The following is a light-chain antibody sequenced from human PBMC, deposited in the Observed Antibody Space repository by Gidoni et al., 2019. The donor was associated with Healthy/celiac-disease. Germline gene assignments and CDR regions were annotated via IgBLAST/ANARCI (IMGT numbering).Light chain of an antibody. CDR2: DAS. CDR1: QSVSSY. V-gene: IGKV3-11*01. CDR3: QQRSNWPLLT. Sequence: ELVLPQSPATLSLSPGERATLSCRASQSVSSYLAWYQQKPGQAPRLLIYDASNRATGIPARFSGSGSGTDFTLTISSLEPEDFAVYYCQQRSNWPLLTFGGXTKVEIK. J-gene: IGKJ4*01.